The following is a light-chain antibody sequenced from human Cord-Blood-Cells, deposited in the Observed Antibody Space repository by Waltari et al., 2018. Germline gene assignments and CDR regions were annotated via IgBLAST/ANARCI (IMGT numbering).Light chain of an antibody. CDR3: NSRDSSGNHVV. V-gene: IGLV3-19*01. J-gene: IGLJ2*01. CDR2: GKN. CDR1: SLRSYY. Sequence: SSELTQDPAVSVALGQTVRITFQGDSLRSYYASWYQQKPGQAPVLVIYGKNNRPSGIPDRFSGSSSGNTASLTITGAQAEDEADCYCNSRDSSGNHVVFGGGTKLTVL.